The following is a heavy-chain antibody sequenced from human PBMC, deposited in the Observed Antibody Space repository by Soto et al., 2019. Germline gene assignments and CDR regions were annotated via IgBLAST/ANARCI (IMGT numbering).Heavy chain of an antibody. V-gene: IGHV4-34*01. CDR2: INHSGST. CDR3: ARAPSIAVAGPGTDY. D-gene: IGHD6-19*01. Sequence: SETLSLTCAVYGGSFSGYYWSRIRQPPGKGLEWIGEINHSGSTNYNPSLKSRVTISVGTSKNQFSLKLSSVTAADTAVYYCARAPSIAVAGPGTDYWGQGTLVTVSS. CDR1: GGSFSGYY. J-gene: IGHJ4*02.